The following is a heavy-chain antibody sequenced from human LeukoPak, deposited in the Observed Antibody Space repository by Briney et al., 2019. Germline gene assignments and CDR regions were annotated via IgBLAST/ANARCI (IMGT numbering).Heavy chain of an antibody. CDR2: INHSGST. D-gene: IGHD3/OR15-3a*01. J-gene: IGHJ6*03. Sequence: PSETLSLTCAVYGGSFSGYYWSWIRQPPGKGLEWIGEINHSGSTNYNPSLKSRVTISVDTSKNQSSLKLSSVTAADTAVYYCARARTEAGYYYYYYYMDVWGKGTTVTVSS. CDR1: GGSFSGYY. V-gene: IGHV4-34*01. CDR3: ARARTEAGYYYYYYYMDV.